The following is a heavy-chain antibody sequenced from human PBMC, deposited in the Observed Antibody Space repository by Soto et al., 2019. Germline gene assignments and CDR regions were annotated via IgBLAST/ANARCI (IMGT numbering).Heavy chain of an antibody. J-gene: IGHJ6*02. CDR3: ARRKGPFLYYGMDV. V-gene: IGHV4-34*01. Sequence: QVQLQQWGAGLLKPSETLSLTCAVYGGSFSGYYWSWIRQPPGKGLEWIGEINHSGSTNYNPSLKCRSTTSVDTSKNQFSFKLSSVTAADTAVYYCARRKGPFLYYGMDVWGQGTTVTVS. CDR1: GGSFSGYY. CDR2: INHSGST.